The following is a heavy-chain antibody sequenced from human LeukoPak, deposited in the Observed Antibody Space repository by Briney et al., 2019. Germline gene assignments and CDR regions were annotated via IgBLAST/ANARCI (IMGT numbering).Heavy chain of an antibody. CDR2: IYYSGST. Sequence: SETLSLTCTVSGGSISSGGYYWSWIRQHPGKGLEWIGYIYYSGSTYYNPSLKSRVTISVDTSKNQFSLKLSSVTAADTAVYYCARGKRGYSGYDLMDVWGQGTTVTVSS. CDR1: GGSISSGGYY. D-gene: IGHD5-12*01. CDR3: ARGKRGYSGYDLMDV. J-gene: IGHJ6*02. V-gene: IGHV4-31*03.